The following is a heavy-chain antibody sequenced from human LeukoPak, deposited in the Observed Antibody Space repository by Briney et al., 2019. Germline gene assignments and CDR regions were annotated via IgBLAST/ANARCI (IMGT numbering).Heavy chain of an antibody. D-gene: IGHD2-15*01. J-gene: IGHJ6*02. V-gene: IGHV3-23*01. Sequence: GGSLRLSCAASGFTFSSYAMSWVRQAPGKGLEWVSSISGSGNRTYYADSVKGRFTISRDNSKNTLFLQMNSLRAEDTAVYYCAKSLYCGGGSCYPSALGMDVWGQGTTVTVSS. CDR2: ISGSGNRT. CDR1: GFTFSSYA. CDR3: AKSLYCGGGSCYPSALGMDV.